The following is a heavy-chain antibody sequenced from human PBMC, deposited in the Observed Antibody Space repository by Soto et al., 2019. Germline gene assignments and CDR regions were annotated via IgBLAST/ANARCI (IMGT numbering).Heavy chain of an antibody. V-gene: IGHV3-7*03. J-gene: IGHJ4*02. CDR1: GFSISSYW. CDR3: AAGSGWLIDY. CDR2: IRKDGGEK. D-gene: IGHD6-19*01. Sequence: EVQLVESGEGLVQPGASLRLSCAASGFSISSYWMNWVRQAPGKGLEWVAIIRKDGGEKYYVDSVEGRFTISRDNAKNSLYLQMNSPRGEDTAVYYCAAGSGWLIDYWGRGTLVTVSS.